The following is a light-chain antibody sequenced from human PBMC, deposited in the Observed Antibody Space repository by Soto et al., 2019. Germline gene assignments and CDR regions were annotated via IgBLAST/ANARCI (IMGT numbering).Light chain of an antibody. Sequence: QPVLTQSPSASASLGASVKLTCTLSSGHSSYAIAWHQQQPEKGPRYLMKLNSDGSHSKGDGITDRFSGSSSGAERYLTISSLQSEDEDDYYCQTWGTGILVLGNGTKLTVL. CDR1: SGHSSYA. CDR2: LNSDGSH. V-gene: IGLV4-69*01. CDR3: QTWGTGILV. J-gene: IGLJ1*01.